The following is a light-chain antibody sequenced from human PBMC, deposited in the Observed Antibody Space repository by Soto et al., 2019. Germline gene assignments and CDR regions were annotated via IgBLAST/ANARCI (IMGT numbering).Light chain of an antibody. J-gene: IGLJ3*02. CDR2: SNN. V-gene: IGLV1-44*01. CDR3: AAWDDSLNGAGV. Sequence: QSVLTQPPSASGTPGQRVTISCSGSSSNIGSNTVNWYRQLPGTAPKLLIYSNNQRPSGVPDRFSGSKSGTSASLAISGLQSEDEADYYCAAWDDSLNGAGVFGGGTKLTVL. CDR1: SSNIGSNT.